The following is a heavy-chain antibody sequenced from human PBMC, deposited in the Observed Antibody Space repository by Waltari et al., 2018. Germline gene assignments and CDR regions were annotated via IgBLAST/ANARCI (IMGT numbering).Heavy chain of an antibody. Sequence: EVQLVESGGGLVKPGGSLRLSCAASGFTFSSYSMNWVRQAPGKGLEWVSSISSSRSYIYYADSVKGRFTISRDNAKNSLYLQMNILRAEDTAVYYCARDPQYYYDSSGYLWGQGTLVTVSS. J-gene: IGHJ4*02. CDR1: GFTFSSYS. D-gene: IGHD3-22*01. V-gene: IGHV3-21*01. CDR2: ISSSRSYI. CDR3: ARDPQYYYDSSGYL.